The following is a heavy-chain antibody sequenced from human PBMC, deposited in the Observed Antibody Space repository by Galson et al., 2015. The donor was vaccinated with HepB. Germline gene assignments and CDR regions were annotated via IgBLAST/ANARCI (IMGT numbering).Heavy chain of an antibody. D-gene: IGHD3-10*01. CDR1: GGSIISNSHY. J-gene: IGHJ3*02. V-gene: IGHV4-39*01. Sequence: LSLTCTVSGGSIISNSHYWGWIRQPPGKGLEWIGSIFYAGSTYFNPSLKSRVTMSVDTSKNQFSLKLTSVIAADTAVYYCARQPSITMVYFDIWGQGTMVTVSS. CDR2: IFYAGST. CDR3: ARQPSITMVYFDI.